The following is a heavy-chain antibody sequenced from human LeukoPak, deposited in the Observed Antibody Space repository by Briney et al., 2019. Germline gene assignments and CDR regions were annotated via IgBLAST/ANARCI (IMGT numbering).Heavy chain of an antibody. Sequence: GGSLRLSCAASGFTFSSYGMHWVRQAPGKGLEWVAVISYDGSNRYYADSVKGRFTISRDNSKNTLYLQMNSLRAEDTAVYYCAKVLSRRPFDYWGQGTLVTVSS. V-gene: IGHV3-30*18. CDR1: GFTFSSYG. CDR3: AKVLSRRPFDY. CDR2: ISYDGSNR. J-gene: IGHJ4*02.